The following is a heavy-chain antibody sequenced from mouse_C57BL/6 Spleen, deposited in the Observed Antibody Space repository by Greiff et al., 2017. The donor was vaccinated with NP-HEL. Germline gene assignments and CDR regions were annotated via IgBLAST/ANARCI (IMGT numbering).Heavy chain of an antibody. V-gene: IGHV1-82*01. CDR1: GYAFSSSW. CDR2: IYPGDGDT. J-gene: IGHJ4*01. CDR3: ARYRGYVYAMDY. D-gene: IGHD3-2*02. Sequence: VQLQQSGPELVKPGASVKISCKASGYAFSSSWMNWVKQRPGKGLEWIGRIYPGDGDTNYNGKFKGKATLTADKSSSTAYMQLSSLTSEDSAVYFCARYRGYVYAMDYWGQGTSVTVSS.